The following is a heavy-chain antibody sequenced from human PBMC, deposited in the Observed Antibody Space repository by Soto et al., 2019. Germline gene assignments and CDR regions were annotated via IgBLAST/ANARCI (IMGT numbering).Heavy chain of an antibody. D-gene: IGHD3-10*01. CDR3: ARAFRGGDY. CDR1: GGSISGYY. Sequence: QVQLQESGPGLVKPSETLSLTCAVSGGSISGYYWTWIRQPPGKGLEWIGYIYYSGSTNYNPSLKSRVHMSVDTSKKQLSLKLRSVTAADTAVYYCARAFRGGDYWGQGTLVTVSS. CDR2: IYYSGST. J-gene: IGHJ4*02. V-gene: IGHV4-59*01.